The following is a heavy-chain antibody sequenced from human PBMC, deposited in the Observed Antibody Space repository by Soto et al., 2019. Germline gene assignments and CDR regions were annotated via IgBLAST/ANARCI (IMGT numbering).Heavy chain of an antibody. J-gene: IGHJ2*01. CDR2: ISGSGGST. CDR3: ARRTVGWYFDL. D-gene: IGHD4-17*01. V-gene: IGHV3-23*01. CDR1: GFTFSSYA. Sequence: EVQLLESGGGLVQPGGSLRLSCAASGFTFSSYAMNWVRQAPGKGLEWVSVISGSGGSTYYADSVKGRFTISRDNSKNTLYLQMNSLRAEDTAVYYCARRTVGWYFDLWGRGTLVTVSS.